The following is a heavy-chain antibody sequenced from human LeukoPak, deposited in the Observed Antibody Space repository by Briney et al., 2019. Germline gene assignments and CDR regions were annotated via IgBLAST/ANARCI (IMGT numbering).Heavy chain of an antibody. CDR3: AHSSGWYRMYYFDY. J-gene: IGHJ4*02. CDR1: GYSISSGYY. D-gene: IGHD6-19*01. CDR2: IYHSGST. Sequence: SETLSLTCAVSGYSISSGYYWGWTRQPPGKGLEWIGSIYHSGSTYYNPSLKSRVTISVDTSKNQFSLKLSSVTAADTAVYYCAHSSGWYRMYYFDYWGQGTLVTVSS. V-gene: IGHV4-38-2*01.